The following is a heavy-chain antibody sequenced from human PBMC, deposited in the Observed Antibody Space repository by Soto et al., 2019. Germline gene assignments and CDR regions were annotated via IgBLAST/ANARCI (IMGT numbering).Heavy chain of an antibody. CDR3: VRDDDFGPNALDL. D-gene: IGHD1-1*01. Sequence: QMQLVESGGGVVQPGRSLRLSCAASGFTFSNYGMHWVRQAPGKGLEWVSLILNDGSEDFYRDSVKGRFTISRDNSRNSLYLQINRLRDDDTALYYCVRDDDFGPNALDLWGQGTMVSVSS. CDR1: GFTFSNYG. CDR2: ILNDGSED. V-gene: IGHV3-33*01. J-gene: IGHJ3*01.